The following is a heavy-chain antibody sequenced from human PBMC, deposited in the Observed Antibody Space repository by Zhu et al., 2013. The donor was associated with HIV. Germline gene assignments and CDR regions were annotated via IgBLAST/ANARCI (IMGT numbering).Heavy chain of an antibody. Sequence: QVLLVQSGAEVKKPGASLRISCKAPGVTTKNYYIHWLRQAPGEGLQWMGIINPSGGTGYGQAFQGRVSMTRDPSINTVYMELNGLTSDDTAMYYCVRGTPVKSFDSWGPGETLVSVSS. V-gene: IGHV1-46*02. CDR2: INPSGGT. J-gene: IGHJ4*02. CDR3: VRGTPVKSFDS. CDR1: GVTTKNYY.